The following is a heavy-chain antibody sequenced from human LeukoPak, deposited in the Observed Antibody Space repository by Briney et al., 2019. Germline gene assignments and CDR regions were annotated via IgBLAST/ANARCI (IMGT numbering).Heavy chain of an antibody. D-gene: IGHD1-26*01. V-gene: IGHV3-21*04. J-gene: IGHJ4*02. Sequence: GGSLRLSCAASGFTFSSYSMNWVRQAPGKGLEWVSSISSSSSYIYYADSVKGRFTISRDDSKNTLYLQMNSLRAEDTAVYYCAKVGSNSRRHIDCWGQGALVTVSS. CDR3: AKVGSNSRRHIDC. CDR2: ISSSSSYI. CDR1: GFTFSSYS.